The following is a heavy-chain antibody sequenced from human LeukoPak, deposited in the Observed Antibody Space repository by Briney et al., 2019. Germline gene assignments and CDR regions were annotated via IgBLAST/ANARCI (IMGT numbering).Heavy chain of an antibody. J-gene: IGHJ4*02. CDR1: GGSISSGGYY. V-gene: IGHV4-30-2*01. Sequence: SQTLSLTCAVSGGSISSGGYYWSWIRQPPGKGLEWIGYIYHSGSTYYNPSLKSRVTMSVDRSKNQFSLKLSSVTAADTAVYYCARVFRGYLDYWGQGTLVTVSS. CDR2: IYHSGST. CDR3: ARVFRGYLDY. D-gene: IGHD3-22*01.